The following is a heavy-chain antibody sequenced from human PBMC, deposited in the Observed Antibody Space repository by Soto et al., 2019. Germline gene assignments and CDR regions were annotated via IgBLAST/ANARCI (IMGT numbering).Heavy chain of an antibody. CDR3: AIIPIAVAEVAGDY. Sequence: QVQLVQSGAEVKKPGSSVKVSCKASGGTFSTYAISWVRQAPGQGLEWMGGIIPIFGTANYAQKFQGRVTMTTDTSTSTAYMELRSLRSDDTAVYYCAIIPIAVAEVAGDYWGQGTLVTVSS. CDR2: IIPIFGTA. V-gene: IGHV1-69*06. J-gene: IGHJ4*02. CDR1: GGTFSTYA. D-gene: IGHD6-19*01.